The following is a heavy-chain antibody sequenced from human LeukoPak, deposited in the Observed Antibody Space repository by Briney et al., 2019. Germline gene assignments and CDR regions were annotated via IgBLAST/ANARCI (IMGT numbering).Heavy chain of an antibody. CDR2: INHSGST. J-gene: IGHJ3*02. CDR1: GGSFSGYY. D-gene: IGHD2-2*01. CDR3: AVDLVGPAAISSDAFDI. Sequence: SETLSLTCAVYGGSFSGYYWSWIRQPPGKGLEWIGEINHSGSTNYNPSLKSRVTISVDTSKNQFSLKLSSVTAADTAVYYCAVDLVGPAAISSDAFDIWGQGTMVTLSS. V-gene: IGHV4-34*01.